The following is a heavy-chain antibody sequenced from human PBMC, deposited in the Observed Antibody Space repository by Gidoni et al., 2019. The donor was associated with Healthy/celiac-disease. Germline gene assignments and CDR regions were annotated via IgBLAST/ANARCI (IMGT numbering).Heavy chain of an antibody. V-gene: IGHV3-9*01. Sequence: EVQLVESGGGLVQPGRSLRLSCAASGFTFDDYAMHWVRQAPGKGLEWVSGISWNSGSIGYADSVKGRFTISRDNAKNSLYLQMNSLRAEDTALYYCARTTVTTDYYGMDVWGQGTTVTVSS. D-gene: IGHD4-17*01. CDR1: GFTFDDYA. J-gene: IGHJ6*02. CDR2: ISWNSGSI. CDR3: ARTTVTTDYYGMDV.